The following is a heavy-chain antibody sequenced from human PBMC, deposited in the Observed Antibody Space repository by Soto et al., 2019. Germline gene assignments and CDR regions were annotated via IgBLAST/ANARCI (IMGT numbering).Heavy chain of an antibody. CDR1: GGSISSGGYS. V-gene: IGHV4-30-2*01. CDR3: ARGGVDYYDSSGYYFSPYYFDY. CDR2: IYHSGST. J-gene: IGHJ4*02. D-gene: IGHD3-22*01. Sequence: SETLSLTCTVSGGSISSGGYSWSWIRQPQGKGLEWIGYIYHSGSTYYNPSLKSRVTISVDRSKNQFSLKLSSVTAADTAVYYCARGGVDYYDSSGYYFSPYYFDYWGQGTLVTVSS.